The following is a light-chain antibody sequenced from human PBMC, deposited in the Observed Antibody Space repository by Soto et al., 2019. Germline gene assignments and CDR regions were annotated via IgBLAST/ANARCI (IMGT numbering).Light chain of an antibody. V-gene: IGLV3-21*02. CDR3: QVWAGSSARV. Sequence: SYELTQPPSVSVAPGQSARLTCGGDNIGSKIVHWYQQRPGQAPVLVVYDDDDRPSGIPERFSGSNSGSTATLTISRVEAGDEADYYCQVWAGSSARVFGGGTKLTVL. CDR2: DDD. J-gene: IGLJ2*01. CDR1: NIGSKI.